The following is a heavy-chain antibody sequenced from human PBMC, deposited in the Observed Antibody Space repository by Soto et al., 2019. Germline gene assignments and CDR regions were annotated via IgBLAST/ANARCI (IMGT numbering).Heavy chain of an antibody. CDR2: INGGRT. CDR1: GFTFSRSD. V-gene: IGHV3-23*01. J-gene: IGHJ5*02. CDR3: STHGWDL. D-gene: IGHD6-19*01. Sequence: EVQLLESGGGLVQPGGSLRLSCAASGFTFSRSDMSWVRQAPGKGLAWVSAINGGRTFYGDSVEGRFTVSRDDSKDTLYLQMNSLRVDDTAIYYCSTHGWDLWGQGTLVTGSS.